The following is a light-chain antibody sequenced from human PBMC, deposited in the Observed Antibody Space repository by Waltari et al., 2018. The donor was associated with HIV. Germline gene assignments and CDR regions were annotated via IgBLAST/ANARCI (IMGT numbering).Light chain of an antibody. J-gene: IGKJ3*01. CDR2: AAT. Sequence: DIQMTQSPSSLSASVGDRVTITCRASQGIRDDLSWFQQKPGRAPKRLIYAATTLHSGVPSMFSGSGSGTEFTLTISSLHPEDFASYFCLQHKTFPLAFGPGTRVDI. CDR1: QGIRDD. CDR3: LQHKTFPLA. V-gene: IGKV1-17*01.